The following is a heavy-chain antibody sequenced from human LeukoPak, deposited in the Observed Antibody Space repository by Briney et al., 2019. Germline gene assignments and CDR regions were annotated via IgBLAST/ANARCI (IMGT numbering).Heavy chain of an antibody. V-gene: IGHV1-3*01. Sequence: ASVKVSCKASGYPFSSYALHWVRQAPGQRPEWMGWITADNGHTRYSQTFQGRVTITRDTSATTAYIELSSLRSEDTAVYYCARDRPGTGYFDPWGQGTLVSVSS. J-gene: IGHJ5*02. CDR3: ARDRPGTGYFDP. D-gene: IGHD1-1*01. CDR2: ITADNGHT. CDR1: GYPFSSYA.